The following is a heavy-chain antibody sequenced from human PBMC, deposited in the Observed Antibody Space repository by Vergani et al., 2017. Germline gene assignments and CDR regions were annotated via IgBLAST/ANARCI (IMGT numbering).Heavy chain of an antibody. J-gene: IGHJ3*02. D-gene: IGHD1-20*01. CDR1: GGSISGSSYY. V-gene: IGHV4-39*01. CDR3: ARRITGYDAFDI. CDR2: IYYSGST. Sequence: QLQLQESGPGLVKPSETLSLTCTVSGGSISGSSYYWGWIRQPPGKGLEWIGSIYYSGSTYYNPSLKSRVTISVDTSKNQFSLKLSSVTAAYTAVYYCARRITGYDAFDIWGQGTMVTVSS.